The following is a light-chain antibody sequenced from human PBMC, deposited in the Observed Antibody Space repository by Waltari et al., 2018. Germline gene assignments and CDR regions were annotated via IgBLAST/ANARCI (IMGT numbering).Light chain of an antibody. J-gene: IGKJ2*01. CDR1: QSISSW. Sequence: DIQMTQSPSTLSAAVGDRVTITCRASQSISSWLAWYQQKPGKAPKLLIYEASSLESGVPSRFSGSGSGTAFTLTISRLQPDDFATYYCQQYNSYSPTFGQGTKLEIK. CDR2: EAS. CDR3: QQYNSYSPT. V-gene: IGKV1-5*03.